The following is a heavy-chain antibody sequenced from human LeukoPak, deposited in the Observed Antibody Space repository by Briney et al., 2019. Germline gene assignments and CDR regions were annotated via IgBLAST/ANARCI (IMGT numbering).Heavy chain of an antibody. CDR1: GGSLSSSNYY. J-gene: IGHJ5*02. CDR2: IYYSGST. V-gene: IGHV4-39*07. D-gene: IGHD5-12*01. Sequence: SETLSLTCAVSGGSLSSSNYYWGWIRQPPGKGLEWIGSIYYSGSTYYNPSLKSRVTISVDTSKNQFSLKLSSVTAADTAVYYCARGYSGYDYDWFDPWGQGTLVTVSS. CDR3: ARGYSGYDYDWFDP.